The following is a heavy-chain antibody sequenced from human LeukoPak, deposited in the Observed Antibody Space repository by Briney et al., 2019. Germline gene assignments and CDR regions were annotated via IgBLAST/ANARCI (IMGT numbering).Heavy chain of an antibody. CDR1: GFTISSYG. D-gene: IGHD6-19*01. V-gene: IGHV3-30*18. Sequence: GGSLRLSCAASGFTISSYGMHWVRQAPGKGLEWVAVISYDGSNKYYADSVKGRFTISRDNSRNTLYLQMNSLRAEDTAVYYCAKGEDSSGWYAYYYGMDVWGQGTTVTVSS. CDR2: ISYDGSNK. J-gene: IGHJ6*02. CDR3: AKGEDSSGWYAYYYGMDV.